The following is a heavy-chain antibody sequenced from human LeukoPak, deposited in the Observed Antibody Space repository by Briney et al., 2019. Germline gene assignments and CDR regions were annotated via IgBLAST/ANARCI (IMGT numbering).Heavy chain of an antibody. V-gene: IGHV3-48*01. CDR2: ISSSSSTI. Sequence: PGGSLRLSCAASGFTFSSYWMSWVRQAPGKGLEWVSYISSSSSTIYYADSVKGRFTISRDNAKNSLYLQMNSLRAEDTAVYYCAREVGVFDYWGQGTLVTVSS. CDR1: GFTFSSYW. CDR3: AREVGVFDY. J-gene: IGHJ4*02. D-gene: IGHD3-22*01.